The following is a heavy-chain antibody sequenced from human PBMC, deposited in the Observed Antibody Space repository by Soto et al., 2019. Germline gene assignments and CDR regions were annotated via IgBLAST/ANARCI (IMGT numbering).Heavy chain of an antibody. V-gene: IGHV1-69*06. Sequence: SVKVSCKASGGTFSSYAISWVRQAPGQGLERMGGIIPIFGTANYAQKFQGRVAITADKSTSTAYMELSSLRSEDTAVHYCARGDNWNYGSYYYGMDVWGQGTTVTVSS. CDR1: GGTFSSYA. J-gene: IGHJ6*02. CDR3: ARGDNWNYGSYYYGMDV. CDR2: IIPIFGTA. D-gene: IGHD1-7*01.